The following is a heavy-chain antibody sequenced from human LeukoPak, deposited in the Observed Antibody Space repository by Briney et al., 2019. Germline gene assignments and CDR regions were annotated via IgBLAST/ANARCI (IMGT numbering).Heavy chain of an antibody. J-gene: IGHJ4*02. CDR3: AMVLRYFASNVPSDF. D-gene: IGHD3-9*01. CDR1: AVTLCVYY. CDR2: ISSSVSTR. V-gene: IGHV3-11*01. Sequence: GGSPRHSCAASAVTLCVYYMSWSRRQPGGGVEGVAYISSSVSTRYYADSVKGRSTTSRDNAKNSLYLQMTSLRAEDAAVYYYAMVLRYFASNVPSDFWGEETLVTLSS.